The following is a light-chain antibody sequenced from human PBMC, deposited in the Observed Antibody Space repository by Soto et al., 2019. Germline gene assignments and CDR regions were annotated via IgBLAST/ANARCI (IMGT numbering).Light chain of an antibody. V-gene: IGLV1-40*01. J-gene: IGLJ2*01. Sequence: QSVLTQPPSVSGAPGQRVTISCTGNNSNIGGGYDVHWYQQLPGTAPKLLIYGNNNRPSVVPDRFSGSKSYASASLAITGLQSEDEADYYCHSYDSRLSGSVFGGGTKLTVL. CDR2: GNN. CDR1: NSNIGGGYD. CDR3: HSYDSRLSGSV.